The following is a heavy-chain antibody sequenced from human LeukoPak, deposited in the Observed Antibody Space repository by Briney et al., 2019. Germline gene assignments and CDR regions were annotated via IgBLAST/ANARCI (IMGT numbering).Heavy chain of an antibody. J-gene: IGHJ4*02. CDR1: GLTVSSYG. CDR2: IIGSAVKT. D-gene: IGHD3-16*01. V-gene: IGHV3-23*01. Sequence: GGSLRLSCGASGLTVSSYGMSWVRQAPGKGLEWVSTIIGSAVKTYYADSLKGRFTISRDSSKNTVYLQMNSLRVEDTAVYYCARLPRGDYWGQGTLVTVSS. CDR3: ARLPRGDY.